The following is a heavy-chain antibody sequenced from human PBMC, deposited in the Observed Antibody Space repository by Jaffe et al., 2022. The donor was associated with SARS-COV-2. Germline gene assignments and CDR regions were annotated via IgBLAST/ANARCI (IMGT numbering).Heavy chain of an antibody. Sequence: EVQLVESGGGLVQPGGSLRLSCAASGFTFSDHYMDWVRQPPGKGLEWVARSRNKAHSYSTEYAASVKGRFTISRDESKSSLYLQMNSLKTEDTAVYYCARVRGPETERRFDCWGQGTLVTVSS. J-gene: IGHJ4*02. CDR1: GFTFSDHY. CDR2: SRNKAHSYST. D-gene: IGHD3-10*01. CDR3: ARVRGPETERRFDC. V-gene: IGHV3-72*01.